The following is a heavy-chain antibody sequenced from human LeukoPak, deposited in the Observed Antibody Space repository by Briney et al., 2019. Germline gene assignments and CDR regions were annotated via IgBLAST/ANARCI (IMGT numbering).Heavy chain of an antibody. V-gene: IGHV4-4*07. J-gene: IGHJ3*02. CDR3: ARDKRGLRQVGAIDI. D-gene: IGHD5-12*01. CDR1: GGSISSYY. Sequence: SETLSLTCTVSGGSISSYYWSWIRQPAGKGLEWIGRIYTSGRTNYNPSLKSRVTMSADTPKNQSSLKLSSVTAADTAVYYCARDKRGLRQVGAIDIWGQGTMVTVSS. CDR2: IYTSGRT.